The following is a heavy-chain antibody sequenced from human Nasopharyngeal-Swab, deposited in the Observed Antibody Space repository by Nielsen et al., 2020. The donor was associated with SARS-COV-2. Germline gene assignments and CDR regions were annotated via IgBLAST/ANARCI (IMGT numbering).Heavy chain of an antibody. CDR2: INHSGST. D-gene: IGHD6-19*01. Sequence: LSLTCAVYGGSFSGYYWSWIRQPPGKGLEWIGEINHSGSTNYNPSLKSRVTISVDTSKNQFSLKLSSVTAADTAVYYCARGALYSSGWYGYWGQGTLVTVSS. CDR3: ARGALYSSGWYGY. V-gene: IGHV4-34*01. J-gene: IGHJ4*02. CDR1: GGSFSGYY.